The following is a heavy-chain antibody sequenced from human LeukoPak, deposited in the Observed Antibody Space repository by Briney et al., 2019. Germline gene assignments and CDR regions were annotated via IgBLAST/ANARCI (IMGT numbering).Heavy chain of an antibody. D-gene: IGHD1-1*01. CDR2: YDPEDDKI. Sequence: ASVKVSCKVSGYALSHLSMQWVRQAPGKGLEWMGGYDPEDDKIIFAQKFQGRVTMTEDTSTDTVYMELRSLRPDDTAVYYCATSRWELFLHPTGLHDYWGQGNLITVSS. V-gene: IGHV1-24*01. J-gene: IGHJ4*02. CDR1: GYALSHLS. CDR3: ATSRWELFLHPTGLHDY.